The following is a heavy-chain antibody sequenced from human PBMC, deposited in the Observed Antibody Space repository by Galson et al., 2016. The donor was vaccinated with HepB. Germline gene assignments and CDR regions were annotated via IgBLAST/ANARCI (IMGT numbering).Heavy chain of an antibody. Sequence: SVKVSCKASGGTFRNYAINWVRQAPGQGLEWIGRIIPIFGSTNYAQKFQGRLTITADESTSTAYMELSSLSSDVTAVYYCARSQRPYYGGSSGSFDYWGQGTLVTVSS. CDR3: ARSQRPYYGGSSGSFDY. CDR1: GGTFRNYA. CDR2: IIPIFGST. D-gene: IGHD4-23*01. J-gene: IGHJ4*02. V-gene: IGHV1-69*13.